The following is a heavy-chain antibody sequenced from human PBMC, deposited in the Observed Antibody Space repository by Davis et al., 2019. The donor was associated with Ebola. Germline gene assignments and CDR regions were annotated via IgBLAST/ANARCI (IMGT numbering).Heavy chain of an antibody. J-gene: IGHJ6*02. CDR2: INPNSGGT. D-gene: IGHD6-13*01. CDR3: ARDLTEAAAGTGYYYYGMDV. Sequence: ASVKVSCKASGYTFTGYYMHWVRQAPGQGLEWMGWINPNSGGTNYAQKFQGWVTMTRDTSISTAYMELSRLRSDDTAVYYCARDLTEAAAGTGYYYYGMDVWGQGTTVTVSS. V-gene: IGHV1-2*04. CDR1: GYTFTGYY.